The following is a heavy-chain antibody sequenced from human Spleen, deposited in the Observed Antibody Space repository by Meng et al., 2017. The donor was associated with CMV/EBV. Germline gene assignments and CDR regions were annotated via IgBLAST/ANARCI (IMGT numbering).Heavy chain of an antibody. J-gene: IGHJ4*02. Sequence: SCKASGHTFNSCALSWERQAPGQGLEWQGWINTNNANTTYDQGFTERFVFSLDTSVSTTYLQISSIKAEDTAVYYCARVVNTGYYGIWGQGSLVTVSS. CDR1: GHTFNSCA. V-gene: IGHV7-4-1*02. CDR2: INTNNANT. D-gene: IGHD3-9*01. CDR3: ARVVNTGYYGI.